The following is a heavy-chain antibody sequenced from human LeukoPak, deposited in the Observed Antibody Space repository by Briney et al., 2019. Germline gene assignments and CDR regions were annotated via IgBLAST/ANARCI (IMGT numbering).Heavy chain of an antibody. CDR1: GFTFSSYG. V-gene: IGHV3-30*18. J-gene: IGHJ4*02. CDR3: AKDFGGPGDY. D-gene: IGHD3-3*01. CDR2: ISYDGSNK. Sequence: GGSLRLSCAASGFTFSSYGMHWVRQAPGKGLEWVAVISYDGSNKYYADSVKGRFTISRDNSKNTLYLQMNSLRAEDTAVYYCAKDFGGPGDYWGQGTLVTVSS.